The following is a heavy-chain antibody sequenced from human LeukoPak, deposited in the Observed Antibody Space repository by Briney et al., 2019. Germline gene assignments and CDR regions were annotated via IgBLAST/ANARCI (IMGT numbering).Heavy chain of an antibody. CDR2: ISYDGSNK. D-gene: IGHD3-10*01. Sequence: GSLRLSCAASGFTFRNYGMHWVRQAPGKGLDWVAIISYDGSNKYYADSVKGRFTISRDNSKSTLYLQMNSLRTEDTAVYFCATLRYGLGSYYADYWGQGTLVTVSS. J-gene: IGHJ4*02. V-gene: IGHV3-30*03. CDR1: GFTFRNYG. CDR3: ATLRYGLGSYYADY.